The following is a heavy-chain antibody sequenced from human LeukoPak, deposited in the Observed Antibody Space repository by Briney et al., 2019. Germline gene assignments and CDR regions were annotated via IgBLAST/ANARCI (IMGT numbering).Heavy chain of an antibody. CDR1: GYTFTSYG. Sequence: ASVKVSCKASGYTFTSYGMNWVRQAPGQGLEWMGWINTNTGNPTYAQGFTGRFVFSLDISVSTAYLQISSLKAEDTAVYYCARADRTNAVCHPRYWGQGTLVTVSS. CDR3: ARADRTNAVCHPRY. CDR2: INTNTGNP. D-gene: IGHD2-8*01. J-gene: IGHJ4*02. V-gene: IGHV7-4-1*02.